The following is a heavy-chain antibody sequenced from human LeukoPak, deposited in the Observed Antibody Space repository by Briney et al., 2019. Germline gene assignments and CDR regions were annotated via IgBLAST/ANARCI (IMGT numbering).Heavy chain of an antibody. Sequence: GRSLRLSCAASGFTFDDFAMHWVRPAPGMGLEWVSGISWNSGSIGYADSVKGRFTISRDNAKNSLYLQMNSLRAEDTALYYCAKVPSSSWLLFDYWGQGTLVTVSS. J-gene: IGHJ4*02. D-gene: IGHD6-13*01. CDR2: ISWNSGSI. CDR3: AKVPSSSWLLFDY. CDR1: GFTFDDFA. V-gene: IGHV3-9*01.